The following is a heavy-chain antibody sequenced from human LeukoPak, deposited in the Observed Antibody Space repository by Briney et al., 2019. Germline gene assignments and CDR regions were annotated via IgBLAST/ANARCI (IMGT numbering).Heavy chain of an antibody. Sequence: SETLSLTCAVYGGSFSGYYWSWIRQPPGKGLEWIGEINHSGSTNYNPSLKSRVTISVDTSKNQFSLKLSSVTAADTAVHYCARGRRGGRTFDYWGQGTLVTVSS. J-gene: IGHJ4*02. D-gene: IGHD3-16*01. V-gene: IGHV4-34*01. CDR3: ARGRRGGRTFDY. CDR2: INHSGST. CDR1: GGSFSGYY.